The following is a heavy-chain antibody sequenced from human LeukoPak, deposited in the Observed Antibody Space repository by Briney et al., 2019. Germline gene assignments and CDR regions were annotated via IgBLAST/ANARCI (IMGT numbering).Heavy chain of an antibody. CDR1: GGSLSSSSYY. CDR3: ARVGQWLMKDYFDY. D-gene: IGHD6-19*01. V-gene: IGHV4-30-4*08. CDR2: IYYSGTT. J-gene: IGHJ4*02. Sequence: SETLSLTCTVSGGSLSSSSYYWGWVRQSPGKGLEWIGYIYYSGTTYYNPSLKSRLIISVDTSKNQFSLKLNSVTAADTAVYYCARVGQWLMKDYFDYWGQGTLVTVSS.